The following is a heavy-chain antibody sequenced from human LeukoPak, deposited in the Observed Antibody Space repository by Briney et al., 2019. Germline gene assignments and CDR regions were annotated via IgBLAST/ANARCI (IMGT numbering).Heavy chain of an antibody. CDR1: GYTFTSYY. D-gene: IGHD3-10*01. CDR2: FNSGGCNI. J-gene: IGHJ4*02. Sequence: VSVKVSCKASGYTFTSYYMHWVRQAPGQGLEWMGIFNSGGCNIQCAEKFQGRVTVSRHTSTSTVSMELSSLRSEDTGVYYCAREALGELFSYFDQWGQETLVT. CDR3: AREALGELFSYFDQ. V-gene: IGHV1-46*01.